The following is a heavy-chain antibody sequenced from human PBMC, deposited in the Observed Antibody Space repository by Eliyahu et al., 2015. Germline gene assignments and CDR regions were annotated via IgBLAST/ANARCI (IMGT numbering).Heavy chain of an antibody. V-gene: IGHV1-69*01. CDR1: GGTFSTYA. CDR2: IIPMFGTS. J-gene: IGHJ4*02. CDR3: ARGREEGGWYFFAY. D-gene: IGHD6-19*01. Sequence: QVLLVQSGAEVKKPGSSVKVSCXASGGTFSTYAFSWVRQAPGQGLEWMGGIIPMFGTSNYAQKFQGRVTITADESTSTAYMELRSLTSEDTAVYYCARGREEGGWYFFAYWGQGTLVTVSS.